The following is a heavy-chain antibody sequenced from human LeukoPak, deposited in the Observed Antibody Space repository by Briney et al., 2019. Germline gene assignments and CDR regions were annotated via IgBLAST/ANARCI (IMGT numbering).Heavy chain of an antibody. J-gene: IGHJ4*02. Sequence: GGSLRLSCAASGFTFSSYAMSWVRQAPGKGLEWVSAISGSGGSTYYADSVKGRFIISRDNSKNTLYLQMNSLRAEDTAVYYCAKGRVIVVVISSFDYRGQGTLVTVSS. CDR1: GFTFSSYA. V-gene: IGHV3-23*01. CDR3: AKGRVIVVVISSFDY. D-gene: IGHD3-22*01. CDR2: ISGSGGST.